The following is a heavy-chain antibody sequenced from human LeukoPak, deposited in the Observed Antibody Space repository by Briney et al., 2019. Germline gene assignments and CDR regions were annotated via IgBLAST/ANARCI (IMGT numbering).Heavy chain of an antibody. CDR2: IYYSGST. D-gene: IGHD5-12*01. CDR1: GGSISSGGYY. Sequence: PSQTLSLTCTVSGGSISSGGYYWGWIRQHPGKGLEWIGYIYYSGSTYYNPSLKSRVTISVDTSKNQFSLKLSSVTAADTAAYYCARDRTPDPLRGGNWFDPWGQGTLVTVSS. CDR3: ARDRTPDPLRGGNWFDP. V-gene: IGHV4-31*03. J-gene: IGHJ5*02.